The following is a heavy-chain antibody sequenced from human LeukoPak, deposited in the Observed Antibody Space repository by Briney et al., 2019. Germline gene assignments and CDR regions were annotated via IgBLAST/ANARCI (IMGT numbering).Heavy chain of an antibody. J-gene: IGHJ4*02. CDR1: GGSFSGYY. D-gene: IGHD3-22*01. V-gene: IGHV4-38-2*02. CDR3: AREVALGVVVSIYYFDY. CDR2: IYHSGST. Sequence: PSETLSLTCAVYGGSFSGYYWGWIRQPPGKGLEWIGSIYHSGSTYYNPSLKSRVTISVDTSKNQFSLKLSSVTAADTAVYYCAREVALGVVVSIYYFDYWGQGTLVTVSS.